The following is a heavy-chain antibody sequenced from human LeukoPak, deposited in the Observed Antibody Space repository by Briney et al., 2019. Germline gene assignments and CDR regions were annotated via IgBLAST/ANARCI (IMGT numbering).Heavy chain of an antibody. CDR2: IRNDGSND. D-gene: IGHD6-13*01. J-gene: IGHJ5*02. CDR3: VKGGSSSHNWFDP. Sequence: GGSLRLSCTASGFTFSDFGMHWVRQAPGKGLEWVAFIRNDGSNDYYPDSVKGRFTISRDNSRTTLYLQMHSLRIEDTAVYYCVKGGSSSHNWFDPWGQGILVTVSS. V-gene: IGHV3-30*02. CDR1: GFTFSDFG.